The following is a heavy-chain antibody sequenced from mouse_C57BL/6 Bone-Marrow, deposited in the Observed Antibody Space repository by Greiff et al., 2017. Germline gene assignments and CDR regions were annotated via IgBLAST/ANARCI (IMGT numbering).Heavy chain of an antibody. Sequence: EVNVVESGGGLVQPGESLKLSCESNEYEFPSHDMSWVRKTPEKRLELVAAINSDGGSTYYPDTMERRFIISRDNTKKTLYLQMSSLRAEDTALYYCARHEGLRRLYYFDYWGQGTTLTVSS. CDR3: ARHEGLRRLYYFDY. J-gene: IGHJ2*01. CDR2: INSDGGST. D-gene: IGHD2-4*01. CDR1: EYEFPSHD. V-gene: IGHV5-2*01.